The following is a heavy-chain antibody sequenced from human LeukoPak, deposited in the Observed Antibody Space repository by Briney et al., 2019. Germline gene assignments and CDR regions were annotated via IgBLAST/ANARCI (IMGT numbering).Heavy chain of an antibody. CDR1: GYTFTIYG. CDR2: ISAYNGNT. V-gene: IGHV1-18*01. D-gene: IGHD4-17*01. CDR3: ARDLTTVTTNDAFDI. Sequence: ASVTVSFTASGYTFTIYGISWVGQAPGQGREWMGWISAYNGNTNYAQKLQGRVTITTDTTTSTAYMELRSQRDDDTPVYYCARDLTTVTTNDAFDIWGQGTMVTVSS. J-gene: IGHJ3*02.